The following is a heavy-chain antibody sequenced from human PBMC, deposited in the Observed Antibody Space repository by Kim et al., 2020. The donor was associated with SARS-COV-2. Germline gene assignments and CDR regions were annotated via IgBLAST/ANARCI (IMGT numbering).Heavy chain of an antibody. CDR3: ARGGKGSSSSAFDI. J-gene: IGHJ3*02. D-gene: IGHD6-6*01. Sequence: AEHVKGRFTISRDNSKNTLYLQMNSLRAEDTAVYYCARGGKGSSSSAFDIWGQGTMVTVSS. V-gene: IGHV3-30*07.